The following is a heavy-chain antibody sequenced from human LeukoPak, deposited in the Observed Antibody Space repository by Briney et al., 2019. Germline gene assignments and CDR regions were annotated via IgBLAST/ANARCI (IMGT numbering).Heavy chain of an antibody. CDR3: ARADYFYDSSRFDY. CDR1: GGSISSYY. D-gene: IGHD3-22*01. V-gene: IGHV4-59*01. CDR2: ISHSGTT. J-gene: IGHJ4*02. Sequence: SETLSLICTVSGGSISSYYWSWIRQPPGKGLEWIGYISHSGTTNYNPSLKSRVTISIDTSKNQFSLKVSSVTAADTAVYYCARADYFYDSSRFDYWGQGTLVTVSS.